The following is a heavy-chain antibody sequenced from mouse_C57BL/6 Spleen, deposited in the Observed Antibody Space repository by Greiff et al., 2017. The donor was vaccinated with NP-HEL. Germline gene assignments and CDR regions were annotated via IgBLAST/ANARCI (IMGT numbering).Heavy chain of an antibody. CDR1: GFTFNTYA. CDR2: IRSKSSNYAT. CDR3: VRDDYYGSSSWYFDV. J-gene: IGHJ1*03. V-gene: IGHV10-3*01. D-gene: IGHD1-1*01. Sequence: EVQRVESGGGLVQPKGSLKLSCAASGFTFNTYAMHWVRQAPGKGLEWVARIRSKSSNYATYYADSVKDRFTISRDDSQSMLYLQMNNLKTEDTAMYYCVRDDYYGSSSWYFDVWGTGTTVTVSS.